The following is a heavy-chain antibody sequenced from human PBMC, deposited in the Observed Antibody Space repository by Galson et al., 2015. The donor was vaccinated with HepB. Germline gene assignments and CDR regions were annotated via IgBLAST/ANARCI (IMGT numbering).Heavy chain of an antibody. CDR1: GGTFSSYA. V-gene: IGHV1-69*13. D-gene: IGHD1-26*01. J-gene: IGHJ6*02. CDR3: ARHESLAGATGMDV. CDR2: IIPIFGTA. Sequence: SVKVSCKASGGTFSSYAISWVRQAPGQGLEWMGGIIPIFGTANYAQKFQGRVTITADESTSTAYMELSSLRSEDTAVYYCARHESLAGATGMDVWGQGTTVTVSS.